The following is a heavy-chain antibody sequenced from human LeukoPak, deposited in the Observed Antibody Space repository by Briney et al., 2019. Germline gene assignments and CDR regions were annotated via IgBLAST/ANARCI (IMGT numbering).Heavy chain of an antibody. V-gene: IGHV1-18*01. CDR1: GYTFTSYG. D-gene: IGHD2-15*01. Sequence: GASVKVSYKASGYTFTSYGISWVRQAPGQGLEWMGWISAYNGNTNYAQKLQGRVTMTTDTSTSTAYMELRSLRSDDTAVYYCARDIPYCSGGSCRNWGQGTLVTVSS. CDR2: ISAYNGNT. CDR3: ARDIPYCSGGSCRN. J-gene: IGHJ4*02.